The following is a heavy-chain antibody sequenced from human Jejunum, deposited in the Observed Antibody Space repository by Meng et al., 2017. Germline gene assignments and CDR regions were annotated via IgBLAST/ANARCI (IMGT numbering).Heavy chain of an antibody. V-gene: IGHV4-39*01. Sequence: QVQMQESGPGLVKPSETLSLTCTVSGGSISSTTTYWGWIRQPPGKTLEWIGSIYYSGSTHYNPSLKRRVFVSIDTSKDQFSLKLTSAAAADTAIYYCARDLLGGWYLDLWGRGTLVTVSS. CDR3: ARDLLGGWYLDL. D-gene: IGHD3-16*01. CDR1: GGSISSTTTY. J-gene: IGHJ2*01. CDR2: IYYSGST.